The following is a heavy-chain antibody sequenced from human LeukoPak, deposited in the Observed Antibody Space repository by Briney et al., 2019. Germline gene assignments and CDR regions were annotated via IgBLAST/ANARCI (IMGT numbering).Heavy chain of an antibody. J-gene: IGHJ6*02. CDR1: GYSFTSHW. CDR3: ARRYCSGGTCYNYVMDV. D-gene: IGHD2-15*01. CDR2: ISPGDSDT. V-gene: IGHV5-51*01. Sequence: GESLKISCKGSGYSFTSHWIAWVRHMPRKGREWIGIISPGDSDTRYSPSFQGQVTISADKSISTAYLQCNSLKASDTAIYYCARRYCSGGTCYNYVMDVWGQGTTVTVSS.